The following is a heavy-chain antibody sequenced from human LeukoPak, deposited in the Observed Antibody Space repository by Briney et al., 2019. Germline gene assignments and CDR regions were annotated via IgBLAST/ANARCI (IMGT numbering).Heavy chain of an antibody. Sequence: GGSLRLSCAASGFTFSTYAMSWVRQAPGQGLEWVSSINGDGGSTYYAESVKGRFTVSSDNSKNTLYLQMDSLRAEDTAVYYCAKRPDCSTTNCFRFEYWGQGTLVTVSS. J-gene: IGHJ4*02. D-gene: IGHD2-2*01. CDR1: GFTFSTYA. V-gene: IGHV3-23*01. CDR2: INGDGGST. CDR3: AKRPDCSTTNCFRFEY.